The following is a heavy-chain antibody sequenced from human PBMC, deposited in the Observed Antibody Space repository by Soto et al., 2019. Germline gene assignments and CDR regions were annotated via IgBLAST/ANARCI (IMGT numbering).Heavy chain of an antibody. CDR2: ISESSDTI. J-gene: IGHJ4*02. V-gene: IGHV3-48*01. CDR3: ARDKMGELSIADY. Sequence: EVQLVESGGGLVQPGGSLRLSCTASGFTFSDYSMDWVRQTPGKGLEWLSYISESSDTIYYADSVKGRFTISRDNAKNSLFQQMSSLRGEDTAVYYCARDKMGELSIADYWGQGTPVTVSS. D-gene: IGHD3-16*02. CDR1: GFTFSDYS.